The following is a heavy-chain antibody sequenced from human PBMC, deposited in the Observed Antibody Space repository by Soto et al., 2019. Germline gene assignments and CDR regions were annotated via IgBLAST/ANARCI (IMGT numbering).Heavy chain of an antibody. CDR2: ISAYNGNT. V-gene: IGHV1-18*01. J-gene: IGHJ5*02. CDR1: GYTFTSYG. D-gene: IGHD3-3*01. Sequence: ASVKVSCTASGYTFTSYGISWVRQAPGQGLEWMGWISAYNGNTNYAQKLQGRVTMTTDTSTSTAYMELRSLRSDDTAVYYCARGVLRFLEWLPPGWFDPWGQGTLVTVSS. CDR3: ARGVLRFLEWLPPGWFDP.